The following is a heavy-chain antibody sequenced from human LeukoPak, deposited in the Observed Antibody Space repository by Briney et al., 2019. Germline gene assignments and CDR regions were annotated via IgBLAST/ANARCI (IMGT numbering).Heavy chain of an antibody. CDR2: IWYDGSAK. Sequence: GGSLRLSCAASGFTLSNYDMHWVRQPPGKGPEWVAVIWYDGSAKYYVDSVKGRFTISRDNSKNTLYLQMNRLRAEDTAVYYCARVRGYYFDYWGQGTLVTVSS. J-gene: IGHJ4*02. V-gene: IGHV3-33*01. CDR1: GFTLSNYD. CDR3: ARVRGYYFDY.